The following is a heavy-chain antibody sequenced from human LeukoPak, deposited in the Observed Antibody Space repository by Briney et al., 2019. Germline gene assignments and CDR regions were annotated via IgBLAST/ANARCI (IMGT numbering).Heavy chain of an antibody. J-gene: IGHJ4*02. CDR2: ISTDASST. CDR3: TGHHQAYSRTY. CDR1: GFTFSSYW. V-gene: IGHV3-74*01. Sequence: RAGGSLRLSCAASGFTFSSYWMHWVRQAPGKGLVWVSRISTDASSTTYADSVKGRFTISRDNAKDTLYLQMNSLRAEDTAVYYCTGHHQAYSRTYWGQGTLVTVSS. D-gene: IGHD6-13*01.